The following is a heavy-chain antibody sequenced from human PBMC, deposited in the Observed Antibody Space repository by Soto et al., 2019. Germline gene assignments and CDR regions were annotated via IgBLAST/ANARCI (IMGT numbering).Heavy chain of an antibody. D-gene: IGHD4-17*01. CDR2: IYYSGST. Sequence: QVQLQESGPGLVKPSETLSLTCTVSGGSISSYYWSWIRQPPGKGLEWIGYIYYSGSTNYNPSLKSRVTISVDTSQNQFSLKLSSVTAADTAVYYCARETNYGDYGFGAFDIWGQGTMVTVSS. CDR1: GGSISSYY. V-gene: IGHV4-59*01. CDR3: ARETNYGDYGFGAFDI. J-gene: IGHJ3*02.